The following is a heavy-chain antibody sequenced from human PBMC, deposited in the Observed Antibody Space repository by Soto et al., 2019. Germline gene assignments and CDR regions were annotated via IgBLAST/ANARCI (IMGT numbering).Heavy chain of an antibody. D-gene: IGHD6-13*01. CDR1: GFTFSSYA. CDR3: ARDLRGSSSWYD. J-gene: IGHJ4*02. Sequence: GGSLRLSCAASGFTFSSYAMHWVRQAPGKGLEWVAVISYDGSNKYYADSVKGRFTISRDNSKNTLYLQMNSLRAEDTAVYYCARDLRGSSSWYDWGQGTLVTVSS. CDR2: ISYDGSNK. V-gene: IGHV3-30-3*01.